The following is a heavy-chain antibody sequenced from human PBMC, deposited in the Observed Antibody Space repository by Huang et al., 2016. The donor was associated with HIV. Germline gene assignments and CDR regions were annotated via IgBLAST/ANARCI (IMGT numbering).Heavy chain of an antibody. V-gene: IGHV3-74*01. CDR3: ARDPRIQSWLNFFDY. J-gene: IGHJ4*02. CDR2: INSDGMST. D-gene: IGHD3-22*01. CDR1: GFSISSYW. Sequence: EVQLVESGGGLVQPGGSLRLSCAASGFSISSYWMHGVRQAPGKGLGWVSRINSDGMSTSYADSVKGRFTISRDNAKNTLYLQMNSLRAEDTAVYYCARDPRIQSWLNFFDYWGQGTLVSVSS.